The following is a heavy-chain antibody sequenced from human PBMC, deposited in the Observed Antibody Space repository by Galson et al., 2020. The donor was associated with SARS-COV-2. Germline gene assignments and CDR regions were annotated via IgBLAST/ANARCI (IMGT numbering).Heavy chain of an antibody. V-gene: IGHV2-5*02. CDR3: AHRNPYGDYGTWYFDL. J-gene: IGHJ2*01. D-gene: IGHD4-17*01. CDR1: GFSLSTYGVG. CDR2: IYWDDDK. Sequence: KMSRPTLVKPTQTLTLTCAFSGFSLSTYGVGVGWIRQPPGKAPECLALIYWDDDKRYSPSLRSRLTITKDTSKNQVVLTMTNMDPVDTATYYCAHRNPYGDYGTWYFDLWGRGTLVSVSS.